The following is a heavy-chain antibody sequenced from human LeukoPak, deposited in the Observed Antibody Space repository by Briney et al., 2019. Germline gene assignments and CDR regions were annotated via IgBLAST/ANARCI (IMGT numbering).Heavy chain of an antibody. V-gene: IGHV3-21*01. J-gene: IGHJ6*03. CDR3: ARDTAAAGWYYYYMDV. CDR2: ISNSSSYI. Sequence: GGSLRLSCAASGFTFSSYSMNWVRQAPGKGLEWVSSISNSSSYIYYADSVKGRFTISRDSAKNSLYLQMNSLRAEDTAVYYCARDTAAAGWYYYYMDVWGKGTTVTVSS. CDR1: GFTFSSYS. D-gene: IGHD6-13*01.